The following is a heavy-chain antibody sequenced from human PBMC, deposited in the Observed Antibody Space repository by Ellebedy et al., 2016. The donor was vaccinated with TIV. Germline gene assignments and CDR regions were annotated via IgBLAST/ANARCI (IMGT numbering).Heavy chain of an antibody. CDR1: GFTFTSSA. CDR2: IVVGSGNT. D-gene: IGHD2-15*01. V-gene: IGHV1-58*01. J-gene: IGHJ3*02. Sequence: ASVKVSCKASGFTFTSSAVQWVRQARGRRLERIGWIVVGSGNTNYAQKFQERVTITRDMSTSTAYMELSSLRSEDTAVYYCAARSRPGVAFDIWGQGTMVTVSS. CDR3: AARSRPGVAFDI.